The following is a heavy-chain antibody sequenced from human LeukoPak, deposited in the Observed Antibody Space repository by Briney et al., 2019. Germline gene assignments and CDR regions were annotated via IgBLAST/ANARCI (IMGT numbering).Heavy chain of an antibody. V-gene: IGHV4-39*01. Sequence: KPSETLSLTCTVSGGSISSSTYYWGWIRQPPVKGLEWIGSIYYSGSTYYNASLKSRVTISANTSKNQFSLKLSSVTAADTAVYYCARPLSGSSSWHGDAFDIWGQGTMVTVSS. J-gene: IGHJ3*02. CDR2: IYYSGST. CDR3: ARPLSGSSSWHGDAFDI. D-gene: IGHD6-13*01. CDR1: GGSISSSTYY.